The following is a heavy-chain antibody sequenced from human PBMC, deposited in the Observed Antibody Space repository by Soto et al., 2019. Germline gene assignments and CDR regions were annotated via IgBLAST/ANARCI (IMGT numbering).Heavy chain of an antibody. D-gene: IGHD4-17*01. Sequence: SETLSLTCTGSGGSISSGDYYGIWIRQPPGKGLEWIGYIYYSGSTYYNPSLKSRVTISVDTSKNQFSLKLSSVTAADTAVYYCAREGHDYGDCEGVGLLAIWAQATMANV. CDR2: IYYSGST. J-gene: IGHJ3*02. CDR3: AREGHDYGDCEGVGLLAI. CDR1: GGSISSGDYY. V-gene: IGHV4-30-4*01.